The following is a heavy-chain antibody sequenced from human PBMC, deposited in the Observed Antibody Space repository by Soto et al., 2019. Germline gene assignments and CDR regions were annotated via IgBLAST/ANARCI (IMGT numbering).Heavy chain of an antibody. D-gene: IGHD1-26*01. J-gene: IGHJ6*02. CDR3: ARGPSIVGATYGMDV. Sequence: SETLSLTCTVSGGSISSGDYYWSWIRQPPGKGLEWIGYIYYSGSTYYNPSLKSRVTISVDTSKNQFSLKLSSVTAADTAVYYCARGPSIVGATYGMDVWGQGTTVTVSS. V-gene: IGHV4-30-4*01. CDR1: GGSISSGDYY. CDR2: IYYSGST.